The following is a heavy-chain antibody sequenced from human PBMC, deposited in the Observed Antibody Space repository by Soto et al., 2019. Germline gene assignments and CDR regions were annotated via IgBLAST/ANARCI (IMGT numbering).Heavy chain of an antibody. V-gene: IGHV3-21*01. D-gene: IGHD6-13*01. CDR3: ARSGIALPFSASYWFDP. J-gene: IGHJ5*02. Sequence: EVPLVESGGGLVKPGGSLRLSCATSGFTFSTYTMNWVRQAPGTGLEWVSSISSSSSYIYYADSVKGRFTISRDDAKNSLYLQMNSLRAEDTAVYYCARSGIALPFSASYWFDPWGQGALVTVSS. CDR2: ISSSSSYI. CDR1: GFTFSTYT.